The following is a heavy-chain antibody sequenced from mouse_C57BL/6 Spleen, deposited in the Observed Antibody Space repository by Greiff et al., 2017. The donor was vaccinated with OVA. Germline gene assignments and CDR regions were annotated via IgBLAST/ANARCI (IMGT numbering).Heavy chain of an antibody. CDR3: ARDGHGPDGNFDV. J-gene: IGHJ1*03. CDR1: GFTFSDYY. CDR2: INYDGSST. Sequence: EVQLVESEGGLVQPGSSMKLSCTASGFTFSDYYMAWVRQVPEKGLEWVANINYDGSSTYYLDSLKSRFIISRDNAKNILYLQMSSLKSEDTATYYCARDGHGPDGNFDVWGTGTTVTVSS. V-gene: IGHV5-16*01. D-gene: IGHD2-3*01.